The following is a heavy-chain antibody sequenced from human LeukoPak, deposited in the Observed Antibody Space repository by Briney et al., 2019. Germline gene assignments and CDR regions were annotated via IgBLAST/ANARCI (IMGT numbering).Heavy chain of an antibody. Sequence: SQTLSLTCTVSGGSISSGGYYWSWIRQHPGKGLEWIGYIYYSGSTYYNPSLKSRVTISVDTSKNQFSLKLSSVTAADTAAYYCARVQEWFGELLYRIFDYWGQGTLVTVSS. D-gene: IGHD3-10*01. CDR3: ARVQEWFGELLYRIFDY. V-gene: IGHV4-31*03. CDR1: GGSISSGGYY. CDR2: IYYSGST. J-gene: IGHJ4*02.